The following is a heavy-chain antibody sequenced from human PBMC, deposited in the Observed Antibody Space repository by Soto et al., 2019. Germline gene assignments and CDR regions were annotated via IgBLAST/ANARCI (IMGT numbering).Heavy chain of an antibody. D-gene: IGHD3-3*01. CDR1: GFTFSSYS. CDR3: ARADYYDFWSGSSYMDV. Sequence: GGSLRLSCAASGFTFSSYSMNWVRQAPGKGLEWVSSISSSSSYIYYADSVKGRFTISRDNAKNSLYLQMNSLRAEDTAVYYCARADYYDFWSGSSYMDVWGKGTTVTVSS. J-gene: IGHJ6*03. CDR2: ISSSSSYI. V-gene: IGHV3-21*01.